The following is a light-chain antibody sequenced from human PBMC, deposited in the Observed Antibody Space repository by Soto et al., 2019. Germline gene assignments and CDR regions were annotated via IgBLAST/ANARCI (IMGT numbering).Light chain of an antibody. V-gene: IGKV1-5*01. J-gene: IGKJ1*01. Sequence: DISMTQSPSTLSASVGDRVTITCRASQTIRRWLAWYQQRPGKAPKVLIYDASTMESGVPARFSGSGSYTAFTLTISSLQPEDSATYYCQHYNNAPWTFGQGTKVEIK. CDR3: QHYNNAPWT. CDR2: DAS. CDR1: QTIRRW.